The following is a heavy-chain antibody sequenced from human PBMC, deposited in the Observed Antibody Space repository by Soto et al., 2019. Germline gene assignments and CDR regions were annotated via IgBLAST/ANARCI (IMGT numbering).Heavy chain of an antibody. CDR3: ARDLGSSGFNWFDP. V-gene: IGHV1-18*01. Sequence: ASVKVSCKASGYTFTSYGISWVRQAPGQGIEWMGWISAYNGNTNYAQKLQGRVTMTTDTSTSTAYMELRSLRSDDTAVYYCARDLGSSGFNWFDPWGQGTLVTVSS. CDR1: GYTFTSYG. D-gene: IGHD6-19*01. CDR2: ISAYNGNT. J-gene: IGHJ5*02.